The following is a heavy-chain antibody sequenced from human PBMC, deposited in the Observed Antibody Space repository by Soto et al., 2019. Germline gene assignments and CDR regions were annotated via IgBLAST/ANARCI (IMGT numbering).Heavy chain of an antibody. CDR1: GDSVSTNSAT. CDR2: TYYRSKWYN. Sequence: SQTLSLTCAISGDSVSTNSATWDWIRQSPSRGLEWLGRTYYRSKWYNDYAVSVKGRITINPDTSNNQLSLQLNSVTPDDTAVYYCARDSGYSYGPIDYWGQGTLVTVSS. V-gene: IGHV6-1*01. J-gene: IGHJ4*02. CDR3: ARDSGYSYGPIDY. D-gene: IGHD5-18*01.